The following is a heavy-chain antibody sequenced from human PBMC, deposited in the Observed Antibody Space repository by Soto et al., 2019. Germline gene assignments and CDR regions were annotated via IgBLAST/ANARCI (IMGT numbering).Heavy chain of an antibody. J-gene: IGHJ4*02. D-gene: IGHD2-8*01. Sequence: QVQLQESGPGLVKPSETLSLSCTVSGGSVNSGGYYWSWIRQPPGKELEWIGFIFYNGGTSYNPSLGSRVTISADTSKTRFSLNLNFGTAADTAVYYCARGDHGPRRFYFDTWGQGSLVTVSS. CDR3: ARGDHGPRRFYFDT. V-gene: IGHV4-61*03. CDR2: IFYNGGT. CDR1: GGSVNSGGYY.